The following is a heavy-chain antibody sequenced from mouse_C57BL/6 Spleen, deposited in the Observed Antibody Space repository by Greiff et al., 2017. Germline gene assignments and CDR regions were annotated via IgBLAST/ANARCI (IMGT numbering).Heavy chain of an antibody. D-gene: IGHD1-1*01. CDR2: IYPRSGNT. V-gene: IGHV1-81*01. Sequence: QVQLQQSGAELARPGASVKLSCKASGYTFTSYGISWVKQRTGQGLEWIGEIYPRSGNTYYNEKFKGKATLTADKSSSTAYMELRSLTSEDSAVYFCASPYGSSSYWYFDGWGTGTTVTVSS. CDR1: GYTFTSYG. CDR3: ASPYGSSSYWYFDG. J-gene: IGHJ1*03.